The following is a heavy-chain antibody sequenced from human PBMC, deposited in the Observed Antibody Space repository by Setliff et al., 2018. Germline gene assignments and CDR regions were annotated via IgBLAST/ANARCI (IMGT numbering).Heavy chain of an antibody. Sequence: GGSLRLSCAASGFTFSSYGMHWVRQAPGKGLEWVAVIWYDGSNKYYADSVKGRFTISRDNPKNTLYLQMNSLRAEDTAVYYCVKENQNYYGSGSFTGLGSWGQGTLVTVSS. CDR3: VKENQNYYGSGSFTGLGS. D-gene: IGHD3-10*01. CDR2: IWYDGSNK. J-gene: IGHJ4*02. V-gene: IGHV3-33*06. CDR1: GFTFSSYG.